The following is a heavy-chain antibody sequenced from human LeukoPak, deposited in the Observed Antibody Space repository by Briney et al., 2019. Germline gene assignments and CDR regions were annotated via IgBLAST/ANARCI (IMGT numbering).Heavy chain of an antibody. CDR2: IKEDGNKK. CDR3: AREVPAAMRAFDI. CDR1: GFTFSTYW. D-gene: IGHD2-2*01. J-gene: IGHJ3*02. Sequence: GGSLRLSCAASGFTFSTYWMSWVRQAPGKGLEWVANIKEDGNKKYYVDSVKGRFTISRDNAKNSLYLQMNSLRAEDTAVYYCAREVPAAMRAFDIWGQGTMVTVSS. V-gene: IGHV3-7*01.